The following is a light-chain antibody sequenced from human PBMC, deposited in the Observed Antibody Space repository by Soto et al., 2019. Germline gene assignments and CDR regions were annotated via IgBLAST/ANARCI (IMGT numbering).Light chain of an antibody. CDR2: KAS. V-gene: IGKV1-5*03. J-gene: IGKJ2*01. Sequence: DVQMTQSPSTLSAYVGDRVTITCRASQSITSWLAWYQQKPWKAPKLLIYKASTLESGVPSRFSGSGSGTEFTLTISSLQPDDFAHYYCQQYNRYPYTFGQGTKVDSK. CDR3: QQYNRYPYT. CDR1: QSITSW.